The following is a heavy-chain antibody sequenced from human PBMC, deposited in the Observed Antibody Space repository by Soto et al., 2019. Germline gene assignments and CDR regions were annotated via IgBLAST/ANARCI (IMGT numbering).Heavy chain of an antibody. CDR1: GFTFSTYW. J-gene: IGHJ4*02. CDR3: ARYTTPTVPGLPFDL. CDR2: TRQDGRQH. Sequence: PGGSLSLSCAASGFTFSTYWMSWVRQAPGKGLEWIAHTRQDGRQHYYVDSVKGRFIISRDNAKNSLYLQMNSLRVEDTAVYYCARYTTPTVPGLPFDLCGQGTLVTVSS. D-gene: IGHD6-19*01. V-gene: IGHV3-7*03.